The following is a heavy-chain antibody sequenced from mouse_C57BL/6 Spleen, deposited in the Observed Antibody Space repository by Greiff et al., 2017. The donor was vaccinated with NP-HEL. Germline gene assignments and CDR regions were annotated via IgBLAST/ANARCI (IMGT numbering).Heavy chain of an antibody. CDR2: IYPGDGDT. D-gene: IGHD1-1*01. CDR1: GYAFSSSW. Sequence: QVQLQQSGPELVKPGASVKISCKASGYAFSSSWMNWVKQRPGKGLEWIGRIYPGDGDTNYNGKFKGKATLTADKSSSTAYMQLSSLTSEDSAVSFCSRDYCGSSSPGDWGQGTTLTVSS. CDR3: SRDYCGSSSPGD. V-gene: IGHV1-82*01. J-gene: IGHJ2*01.